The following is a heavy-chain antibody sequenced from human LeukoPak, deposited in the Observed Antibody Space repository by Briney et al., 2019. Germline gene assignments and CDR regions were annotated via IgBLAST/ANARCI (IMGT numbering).Heavy chain of an antibody. CDR2: IKQDGSEK. D-gene: IGHD2-15*01. CDR1: GFTFSNYW. V-gene: IGHV3-7*03. J-gene: IGHJ5*02. CDR3: AKANVVAAMADWFDP. Sequence: GGSLRLSCAASGFTFSNYWMSWVRQAPGKGLEWVANIKQDGSEKYYVDSVKGRFTISRDNAKNPLYLQMNSLRAEDTAVYYCAKANVVAAMADWFDPWGQGTLVTVSS.